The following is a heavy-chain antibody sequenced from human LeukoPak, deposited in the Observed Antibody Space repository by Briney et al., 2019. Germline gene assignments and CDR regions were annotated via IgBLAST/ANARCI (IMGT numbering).Heavy chain of an antibody. D-gene: IGHD1-26*01. CDR2: TSYDGTSE. J-gene: IGHJ5*02. Sequence: GGSLRLSCAASGFSFRRYDMHWVRHAPGKGVEWVAATSYDGTSELSADFVEGRFSISRDNSTNTLSLQMDTLRPEATAIYYCARAKGLAGSYLDNWFDPWGQGTRVIVSS. CDR1: GFSFRRYD. V-gene: IGHV3-30*04. CDR3: ARAKGLAGSYLDNWFDP.